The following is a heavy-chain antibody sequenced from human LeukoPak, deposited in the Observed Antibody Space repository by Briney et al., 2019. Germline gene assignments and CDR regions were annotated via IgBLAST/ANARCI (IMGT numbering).Heavy chain of an antibody. CDR2: ISGSGGST. CDR1: GFTFSSYA. J-gene: IGHJ4*02. V-gene: IGHV3-23*01. D-gene: IGHD2/OR15-2a*01. Sequence: GGSLRLSCAASGFTFSSYAMSWVRQAPGKGLEWVSAISGSGGSTYYADSVKGRFTISRDNSENTLYLQMNSLRAEDTAVYYCAKDRTHYVLSWLDYWGQGTLVTVSS. CDR3: AKDRTHYVLSWLDY.